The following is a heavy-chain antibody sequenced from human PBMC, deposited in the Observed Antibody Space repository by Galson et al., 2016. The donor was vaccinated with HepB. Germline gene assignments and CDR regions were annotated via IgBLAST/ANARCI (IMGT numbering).Heavy chain of an antibody. D-gene: IGHD1-7*01. CDR3: ARGHWNYPFDS. CDR1: GGSIGTYY. V-gene: IGHV4-59*01. Sequence: SETLSLTCTVSGGSIGTYYWSWVRQPPGKGLEWIGYIYSTGGTDHSPSLKSRLTLSVDTSKNQLSLKLVSVPAADTGIYYCARGHWNYPFDSWGQGTLVTVS. J-gene: IGHJ4*02. CDR2: IYSTGGT.